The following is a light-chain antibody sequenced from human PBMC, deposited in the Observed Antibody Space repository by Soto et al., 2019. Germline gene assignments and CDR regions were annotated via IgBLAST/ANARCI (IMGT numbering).Light chain of an antibody. J-gene: IGLJ2*01. CDR1: TGDLGVSDY. CDR3: SSYTSSAILV. Sequence: QSVLTQPASVSGSPGQSITISCTGTTGDLGVSDYVSWYQQHPGKAPKLLIYDVTNRPSGVSNRFSASKSGNTASLTISGLQAEAEANYYCSSYTSSAILVFGGGTKLTVL. V-gene: IGLV2-14*01. CDR2: DVT.